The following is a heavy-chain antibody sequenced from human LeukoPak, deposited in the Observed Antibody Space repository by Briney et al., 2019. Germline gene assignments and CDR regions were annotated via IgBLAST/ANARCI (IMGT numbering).Heavy chain of an antibody. CDR3: VRDQYCSGGSCPYGMDV. CDR2: TRNKANSYTT. CDR1: GFSFSDHY. V-gene: IGHV3-72*01. Sequence: QSGGSLRLSCAASGFSFSDHYMDWVRQAPGKGLAWVGRTRNKANSYTTEYAASVKGRFTISRDDSKNSLYLQMNSLKTEDTAVYYCVRDQYCSGGSCPYGMDVWGQGTTVTVSS. J-gene: IGHJ6*02. D-gene: IGHD2-15*01.